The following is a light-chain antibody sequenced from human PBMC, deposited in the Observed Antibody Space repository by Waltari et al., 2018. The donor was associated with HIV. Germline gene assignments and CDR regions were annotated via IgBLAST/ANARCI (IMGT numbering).Light chain of an antibody. V-gene: IGLV3-21*04. J-gene: IGLJ2*01. CDR1: TIGPKS. CDR3: HVWDTISDHVV. CDR2: YNA. Sequence: SYVLTQPPPVPVPPGKTATPTAVGNTIGPKSVHWYQQKPDQAPVLVIYYNADRPSGIPERFSGSNSGNTATLTINRVEAGDEADYYCHVWDTISDHVVFGGGSKLTVL.